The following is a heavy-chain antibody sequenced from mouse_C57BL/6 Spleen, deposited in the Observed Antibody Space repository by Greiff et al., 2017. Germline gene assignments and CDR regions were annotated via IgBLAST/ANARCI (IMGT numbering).Heavy chain of an antibody. CDR3: ARRYYGSSYRYYAMDY. CDR2: IDPSDSYT. D-gene: IGHD1-1*01. Sequence: VQLQQPGAELVRPGTSVKLSCKASGYTFTSYWMHWVKQRPGQGLEWIGVIDPSDSYTNYNQKFKGKATLTVDTSSSTAYMQLSSLTSEDSAVYYGARRYYGSSYRYYAMDYWGQGTSVTVSS. CDR1: GYTFTSYW. V-gene: IGHV1-59*01. J-gene: IGHJ4*01.